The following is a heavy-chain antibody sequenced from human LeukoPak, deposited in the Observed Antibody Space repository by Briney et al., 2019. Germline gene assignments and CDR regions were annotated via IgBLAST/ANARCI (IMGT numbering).Heavy chain of an antibody. CDR1: GFTFTAYY. CDR3: ARSSSSGAGGGDDY. V-gene: IGHV1-2*02. CDR2: MNPNSGGT. Sequence: ASVKVSCKASGFTFTAYYMHWVGQAPGQGLEWMGWMNPNSGGTNYAQKFQGRVTMTRDTSISTAYMELSRLRSDDTAVYYCARSSSSGAGGGDDYWGQGTLVTVSS. J-gene: IGHJ4*02. D-gene: IGHD3-10*01.